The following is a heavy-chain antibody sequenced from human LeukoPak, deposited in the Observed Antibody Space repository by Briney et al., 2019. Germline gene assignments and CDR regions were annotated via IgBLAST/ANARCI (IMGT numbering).Heavy chain of an antibody. CDR3: ALSYGAKVEGAFDI. J-gene: IGHJ3*02. Sequence: KASETLSLTCTVSGVSISSSNSYWGWIRQPPGKGLEWIGSIYYSGSTYYNPSLKSRVTISVDTSKNQFSLKLSSVTAADTAVYYCALSYGAKVEGAFDIWGQGTMVTVSS. CDR2: IYYSGST. V-gene: IGHV4-39*07. D-gene: IGHD4-17*01. CDR1: GVSISSSNSY.